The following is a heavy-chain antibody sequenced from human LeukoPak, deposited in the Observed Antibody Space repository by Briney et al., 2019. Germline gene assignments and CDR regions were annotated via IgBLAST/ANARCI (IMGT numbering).Heavy chain of an antibody. V-gene: IGHV4-59*01. CDR1: GGSISSYY. J-gene: IGHJ4*02. CDR3: GRKSPVPDV. CDR2: IYYSGST. Sequence: SETLSLTCTVSGGSISSYYWSWIRQPPGKGLEWIGYIYYSGSTNYNPSLKSRVTISVDTSKDQFSLKLSSVTAADTAVYYCGRKSPVPDVGGQGTLVTVSA. D-gene: IGHD3-10*01.